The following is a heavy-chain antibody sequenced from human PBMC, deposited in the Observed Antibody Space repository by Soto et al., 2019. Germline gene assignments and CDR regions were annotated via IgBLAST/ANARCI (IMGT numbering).Heavy chain of an antibody. Sequence: PSETLSLTCAVYGGSFSGYYWSWIRQPPGKGLEWIGEINHSGSTNYNPSLKSRVTISVDTSKNQFSLKLSSVTAADTAVYYFANGPWGWHIPATPSFDYWGQGTLVTVSS. CDR3: ANGPWGWHIPATPSFDY. V-gene: IGHV4-34*01. J-gene: IGHJ4*02. CDR1: GGSFSGYY. CDR2: INHSGST. D-gene: IGHD2-2*01.